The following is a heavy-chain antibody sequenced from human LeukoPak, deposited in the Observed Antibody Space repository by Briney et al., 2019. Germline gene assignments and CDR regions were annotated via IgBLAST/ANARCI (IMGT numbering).Heavy chain of an antibody. J-gene: IGHJ6*03. Sequence: PGGSLRLSCAASVFTFDDYGMSWVRQAPGKGLEWVSGINWNGGSTGYADSVKGRFTISRDNAKNSLYLQMNSLRAEDTALYHCARERCSGGSCYSGYYYMDVWGKGTTVTVSS. CDR3: ARERCSGGSCYSGYYYMDV. V-gene: IGHV3-20*01. D-gene: IGHD2-15*01. CDR2: INWNGGST. CDR1: VFTFDDYG.